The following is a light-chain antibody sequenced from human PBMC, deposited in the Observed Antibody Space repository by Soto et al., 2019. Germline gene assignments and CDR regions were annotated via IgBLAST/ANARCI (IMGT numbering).Light chain of an antibody. CDR1: SSDVGSYNL. Sequence: QSVLTQPASVSGSPGQSITISCTGTSSDVGSYNLVSWYQQHPSKAPKLMIYEVSKRPSGVSNRFSGSKSGNTASLTISGLQAEDEADYYCCSYAGSSTSLYVFGTGTKVTVL. CDR2: EVS. V-gene: IGLV2-23*02. J-gene: IGLJ1*01. CDR3: CSYAGSSTSLYV.